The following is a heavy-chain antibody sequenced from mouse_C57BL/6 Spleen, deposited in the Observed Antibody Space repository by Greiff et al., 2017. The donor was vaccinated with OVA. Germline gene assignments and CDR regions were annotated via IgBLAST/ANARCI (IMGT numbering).Heavy chain of an antibody. J-gene: IGHJ4*01. CDR2: IDPNSGGT. CDR3: ARYPLFYYGSDYAMDY. Sequence: QVQLKQPGAELVKPGASVKLSCKASGYTFTSYWMHWVKQRPGRGLEWIGRIDPNSGGTKYNEKFKSKATLTVDKPSSTAYMQLSSLTSEDSAVYYCARYPLFYYGSDYAMDYWGQGTSVTVSS. CDR1: GYTFTSYW. D-gene: IGHD1-1*01. V-gene: IGHV1-72*01.